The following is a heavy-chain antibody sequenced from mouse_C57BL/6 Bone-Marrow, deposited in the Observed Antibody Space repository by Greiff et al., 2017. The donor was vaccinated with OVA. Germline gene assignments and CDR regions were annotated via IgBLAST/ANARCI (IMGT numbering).Heavy chain of an antibody. V-gene: IGHV14-4*01. CDR3: TTSLCYDYLYYAMDY. CDR1: GFNIKDDY. CDR2: IDPENGDT. D-gene: IGHD2-4*01. J-gene: IGHJ4*01. Sequence: VQLQQSGAELVRPGASVKLSCTASGFNIKDDYMHWVKQRPEQGLEWIGWIDPENGDTEYASKFQGKATITADTSSNTAYLQLTSLTSEDTAVYYCTTSLCYDYLYYAMDYWGQGTSVTVSS.